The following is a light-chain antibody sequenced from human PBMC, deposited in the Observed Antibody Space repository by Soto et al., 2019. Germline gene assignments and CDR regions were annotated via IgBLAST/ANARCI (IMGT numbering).Light chain of an antibody. CDR2: GAS. CDR1: QSVSSDY. Sequence: EIVLTQPPGTLSLSPGDRATLSCRASQSVSSDYLAWYQQKPGQAPRLLIYGASSRATNIPDRFSGSGSGTDFSLTISRLEPEDFAVYYCQQYVTSSPRTFGQGTKVDIK. J-gene: IGKJ1*01. V-gene: IGKV3-20*01. CDR3: QQYVTSSPRT.